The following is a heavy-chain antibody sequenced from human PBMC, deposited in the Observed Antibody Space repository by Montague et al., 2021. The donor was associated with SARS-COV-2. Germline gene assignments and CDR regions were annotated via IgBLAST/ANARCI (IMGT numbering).Heavy chain of an antibody. D-gene: IGHD3-3*01. CDR1: GGSISSYY. Sequence: SETLSLTCTVSGGSISSYYWSWIRQPPGKGLEWIGYIYYSGSTNYNPSLKSRVTISVDTSKNQFSLKLSSMTAADTAVYYCARGRRRSITIFGVVIIDAFDIWGQGTMVTVSS. CDR3: ARGRRRSITIFGVVIIDAFDI. V-gene: IGHV4-59*01. J-gene: IGHJ3*02. CDR2: IYYSGST.